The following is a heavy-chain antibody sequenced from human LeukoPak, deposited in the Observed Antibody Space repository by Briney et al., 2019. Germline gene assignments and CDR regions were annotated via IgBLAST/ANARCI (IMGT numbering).Heavy chain of an antibody. CDR3: ARDRREGADF. CDR2: IYYSGST. V-gene: IGHV4-39*02. CDR1: GGSISSSSYY. D-gene: IGHD6-6*01. Sequence: SETLSLTCIVSGGSISSSSYYWGWIRQPPGKGLEWIGSIYYSGSTYYNPSLKSRVTISVDTSKNQFSLKLSSVTAADTAMYYCARDRREGADFWGQGTLVTVSS. J-gene: IGHJ4*02.